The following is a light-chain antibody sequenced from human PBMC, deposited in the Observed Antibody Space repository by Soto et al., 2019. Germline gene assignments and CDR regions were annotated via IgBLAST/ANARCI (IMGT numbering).Light chain of an antibody. V-gene: IGKV1-39*01. CDR2: GAS. J-gene: IGKJ1*01. CDR3: QQSYGSLTWS. CDR1: QSIASH. Sequence: DIQMTQSPSSLSASVGDRVTITCRASQSIASHLNWYQQKPGKAPDLLIYGASSLQSGVPSRFSGSGSGIDFTLTINSLQPEDFATYYCQQSYGSLTWSFGQGTRVEIK.